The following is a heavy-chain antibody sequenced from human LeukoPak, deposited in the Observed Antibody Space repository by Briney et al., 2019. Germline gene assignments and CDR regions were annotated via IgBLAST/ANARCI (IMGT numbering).Heavy chain of an antibody. CDR3: AREGYDFWSGFSAYYYYYMDV. D-gene: IGHD3-3*01. Sequence: GASVKVSCKASGYTFTSYGISWVRQAPGQGLEWMGWISAYNGNTNYAQKLQGRVTMTTDTSTSTAYMELRSLRSDDTAVYYCAREGYDFWSGFSAYYYYYMDVWGKGTKVTVSS. CDR1: GYTFTSYG. V-gene: IGHV1-18*01. CDR2: ISAYNGNT. J-gene: IGHJ6*03.